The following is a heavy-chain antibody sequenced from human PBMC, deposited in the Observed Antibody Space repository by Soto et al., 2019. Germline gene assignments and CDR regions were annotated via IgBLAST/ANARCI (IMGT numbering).Heavy chain of an antibody. D-gene: IGHD1-26*01. CDR2: IDKDGIRT. V-gene: IGHV3-64D*06. Sequence: GGSVRLSCAASGFIFHNYTMHWFRQAPGKGLEYVSTIDKDGIRTYYADSVKGRFTISRDNPKSTLYLEMRNLRLEDTAVYYCVKYSKPVGWGQGALVTVSS. J-gene: IGHJ4*02. CDR3: VKYSKPVG. CDR1: GFIFHNYT.